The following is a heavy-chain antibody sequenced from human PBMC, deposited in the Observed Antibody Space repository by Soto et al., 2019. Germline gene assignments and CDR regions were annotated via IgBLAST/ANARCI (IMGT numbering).Heavy chain of an antibody. CDR1: GYSFSTYW. V-gene: IGHV5-51*01. Sequence: GESLKISCEGSGYSFSTYWIARVRQMPGKGLEWMGIIYPGDSDTRYSPSFQGHVTISADKSRRTAYLQWRSLRASDTATYYCAGRPRGYYGMDVWGQGTTVTVSS. CDR3: AGRPRGYYGMDV. J-gene: IGHJ6*02. CDR2: IYPGDSDT.